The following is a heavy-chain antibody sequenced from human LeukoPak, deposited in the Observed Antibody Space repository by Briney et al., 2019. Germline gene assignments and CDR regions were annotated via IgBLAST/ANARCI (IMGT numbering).Heavy chain of an antibody. CDR3: ARGPYSYDSSGAFDI. V-gene: IGHV4-61*02. J-gene: IGHJ3*02. CDR2: ISSSGST. D-gene: IGHD3-22*01. CDR1: GDSISSGDYY. Sequence: SETLSLTCTVSGDSISSGDYYWSWIRQPAGKGLEWIGRISSSGSTNYNPSLKSRVTISVDTSKNQFSLKLSSVTATDTAVYFCARGPYSYDSSGAFDIWGQGTMVTVSS.